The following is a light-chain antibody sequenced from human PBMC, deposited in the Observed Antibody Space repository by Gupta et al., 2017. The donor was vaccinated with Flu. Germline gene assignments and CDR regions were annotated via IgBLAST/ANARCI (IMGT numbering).Light chain of an antibody. J-gene: IGLJ1*01. CDR2: DVS. CDR1: SSDVGRSDS. Sequence: LTQPASVSGSPGQSITISCTGSSSDVGRSDSVSWYQQHPDKAPKLIIYDVSRRPSGVSSRFSGSKSGNTASLTISGLQAEDETDYYCSSYTSGSIFYVFGGGTRVTVL. CDR3: SSYTSGSIFYV. V-gene: IGLV2-14*01.